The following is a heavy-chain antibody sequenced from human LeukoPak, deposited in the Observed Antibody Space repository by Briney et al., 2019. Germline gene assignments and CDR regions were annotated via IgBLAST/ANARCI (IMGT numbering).Heavy chain of an antibody. V-gene: IGHV4-39*07. CDR2: IHYNGGT. CDR1: GGSVSSSGYY. CDR3: AREETGTTGLAFDI. Sequence: SETLSLTCTVSGGSVSSSGYYWGWIRQPPGKGLEWIGTIHYNGGTYYNPSLKGRVTISIDTSKNQFSLKLSSVTAADTAVYYCAREETGTTGLAFDIWGQGTMVTVFS. D-gene: IGHD1-7*01. J-gene: IGHJ3*02.